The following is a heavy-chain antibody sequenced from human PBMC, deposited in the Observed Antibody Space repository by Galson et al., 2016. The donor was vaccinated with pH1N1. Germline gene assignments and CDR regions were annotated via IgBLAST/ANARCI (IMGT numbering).Heavy chain of an antibody. CDR1: GFIFSSYA. V-gene: IGHV3-23*01. J-gene: IGHJ6*02. CDR3: AKGGRVGTEGYYYALDV. D-gene: IGHD1/OR15-1a*01. Sequence: SLRLSCAASGFIFSSYAMTWVRQAPGKGPEWVSAISAASTRTYYPDSVKGRFIISRDNSKNTLYLQMNSLRAEDTAEYYCAKGGRVGTEGYYYALDVGGQGTTVIVSS. CDR2: ISAASTRT.